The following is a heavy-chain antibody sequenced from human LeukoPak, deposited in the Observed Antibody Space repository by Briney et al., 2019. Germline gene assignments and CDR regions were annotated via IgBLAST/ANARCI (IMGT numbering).Heavy chain of an antibody. Sequence: PSETLSLTXTVSGGSISSSSYYWGWIRQPPGKGLEWIGSIYYSGSTYYNPSLKSRVTISVDTSKNQFSLKLSSVTAADTAVYYCARIQLWQDYWGQGTLVTVSS. CDR3: ARIQLWQDY. CDR1: GGSISSSSYY. V-gene: IGHV4-39*01. J-gene: IGHJ4*02. D-gene: IGHD5-18*01. CDR2: IYYSGST.